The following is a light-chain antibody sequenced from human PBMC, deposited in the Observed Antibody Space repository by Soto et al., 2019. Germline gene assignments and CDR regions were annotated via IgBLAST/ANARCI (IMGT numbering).Light chain of an antibody. CDR2: DAS. J-gene: IGKJ1*01. V-gene: IGKV3-15*01. CDR3: QQYNKWPPWT. CDR1: QRVSRN. Sequence: EIVITQSPAPLSVSPGERATLSCRASQRVSRNLAWYQQKPGQAPRLLIYDASTRATGIPDRFSGSGSETEFTLTISSLQSEDFAVYYCQQYNKWPPWTFGQGTKVDIK.